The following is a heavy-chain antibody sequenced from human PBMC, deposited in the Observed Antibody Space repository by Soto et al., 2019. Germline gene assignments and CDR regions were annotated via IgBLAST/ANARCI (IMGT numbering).Heavy chain of an antibody. CDR2: INHSGGT. CDR3: ARGQWSDRFLN. J-gene: IGHJ4*02. Sequence: QVQLHQWGAGLLKPSETPSLICAAYGESFSGYYWSWIRQPPGNGLEWIGEINHSGGTNYNPSLESRVTISVDTSKKQFSLKLTSVTVADTAVYFCARGQWSDRFLNWGQGTLVTVSS. V-gene: IGHV4-34*01. D-gene: IGHD2-15*01. CDR1: GESFSGYY.